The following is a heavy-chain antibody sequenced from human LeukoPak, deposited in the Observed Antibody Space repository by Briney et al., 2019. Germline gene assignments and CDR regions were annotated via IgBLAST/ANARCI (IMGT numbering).Heavy chain of an antibody. CDR2: IIPIFGTA. D-gene: IGHD4-11*01. J-gene: IGHJ4*02. CDR1: GGTFSSYA. Sequence: GASVKVSCKASGGTFSSYAISWVRQAPGQGLEWMGGIIPIFGTANYAQKFQGRVTITADESTSTAYMELSSLRSEDTAVYYCAGDLQDRGHFDYWGQGTLVTVSS. CDR3: AGDLQDRGHFDY. V-gene: IGHV1-69*01.